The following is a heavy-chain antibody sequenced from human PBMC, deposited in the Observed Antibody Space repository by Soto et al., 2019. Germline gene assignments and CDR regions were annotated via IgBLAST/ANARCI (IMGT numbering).Heavy chain of an antibody. Sequence: GGSLRLSCAASGFTFSSYAMHWVRQAPGKGLEWVAVISYDGSNKYYADSVKGRFTISRDNSKNTLYLQMNSLRAEDTAVYYCARVMDTAMVRGRGGYYYYGMDVWGQGTTVTVSS. D-gene: IGHD5-18*01. CDR1: GFTFSSYA. CDR2: ISYDGSNK. V-gene: IGHV3-30-3*01. CDR3: ARVMDTAMVRGRGGYYYYGMDV. J-gene: IGHJ6*02.